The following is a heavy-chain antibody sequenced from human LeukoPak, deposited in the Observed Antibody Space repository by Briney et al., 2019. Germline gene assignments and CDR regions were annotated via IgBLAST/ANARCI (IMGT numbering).Heavy chain of an antibody. J-gene: IGHJ1*01. Sequence: GGSLRLSCAASGFTFSSYSMNWVRQAPGKGLEWVSSISGSGGSTYYADSVKGRFTISRDNAKNSLFLQMDGLRAEDTAVYYCARARGYSESGGYPVFDLWGQGALVTVSS. V-gene: IGHV3-21*01. CDR2: ISGSGGST. CDR3: ARARGYSESGGYPVFDL. CDR1: GFTFSSYS. D-gene: IGHD3-22*01.